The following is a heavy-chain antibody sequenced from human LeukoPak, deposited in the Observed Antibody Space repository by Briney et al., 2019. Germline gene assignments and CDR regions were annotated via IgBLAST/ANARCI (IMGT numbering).Heavy chain of an antibody. Sequence: GGSLRLSCAASGFTLSSYSMNWVRQAPGKGLEWVSSISSSSSYIYYADSVKGRFTIYRDNAKNSLYLQMNSLRAEDTAVYYCARARSSSSGDYWGQGTLVTVFS. CDR3: ARARSSSSGDY. J-gene: IGHJ4*02. CDR1: GFTLSSYS. CDR2: ISSSSSYI. V-gene: IGHV3-21*01. D-gene: IGHD6-6*01.